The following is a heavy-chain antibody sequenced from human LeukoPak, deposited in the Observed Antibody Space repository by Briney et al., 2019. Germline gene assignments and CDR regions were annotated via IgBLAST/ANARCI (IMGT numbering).Heavy chain of an antibody. CDR1: GFTFSSYS. CDR3: ARDWGYYYYYGMDV. V-gene: IGHV3-21*01. CDR2: ISSSSSYI. J-gene: IGHJ6*02. D-gene: IGHD3-16*01. Sequence: GGALRLSCAASGFTFSSYSMNWVRPAPGKGLEWVSSISSSSSYIYYAGSVKGRFPISRDNAKNSLYLQMNSLRAEDTAVYYCARDWGYYYYYGMDVWGQGTTVTVS.